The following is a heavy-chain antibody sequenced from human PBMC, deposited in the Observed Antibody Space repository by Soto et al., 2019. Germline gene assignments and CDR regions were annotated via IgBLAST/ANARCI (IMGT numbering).Heavy chain of an antibody. V-gene: IGHV4-39*01. J-gene: IGHJ5*02. CDR2: MFYSGTT. CDR3: ARHRYHYGYFDWFDP. Sequence: SETLSLTCTVSGGSISSSNYYWGWIRQPPGKGLEWIGSMFYSGTTYYNPSLKSRVTISLDTSKNQFSLSLSSVTAADTAVYYCARHRYHYGYFDWFDPWGQGALVTVSS. D-gene: IGHD5-18*01. CDR1: GGSISSSNYY.